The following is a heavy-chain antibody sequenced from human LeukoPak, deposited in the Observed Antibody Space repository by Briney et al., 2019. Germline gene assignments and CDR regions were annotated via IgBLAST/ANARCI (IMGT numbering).Heavy chain of an antibody. J-gene: IGHJ4*02. CDR1: GGTFSSYA. Sequence: ASVKVSCKASGGTFSSYAINWVRQATGQGLEWMGWMNPNSGNTGYAQKFQGRVTMTRNTSINTAYMELSSLRSEDTAVYYCARGRGAYCGGDCSYFDYWGQGTLVTVSS. CDR2: MNPNSGNT. V-gene: IGHV1-8*02. CDR3: ARGRGAYCGGDCSYFDY. D-gene: IGHD2-21*02.